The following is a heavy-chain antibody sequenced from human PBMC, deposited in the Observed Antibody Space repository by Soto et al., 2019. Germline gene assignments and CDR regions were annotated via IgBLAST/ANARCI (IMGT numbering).Heavy chain of an antibody. CDR3: ARDASYYSLWSGYYPSRNGMDV. V-gene: IGHV3-33*01. CDR1: GFTFSSFG. J-gene: IGHJ6*02. CDR2: IWYDGSKK. Sequence: QVQVVESGGGVVQPGRSLRLSCAASGFTFSSFGMHWVRQAPGKGLEWVSLIWYDGSKKSYGDSVKGRFTISRDNSRNTVYFQMNSLRADDTAVYYCARDASYYSLWSGYYPSRNGMDVWCQGTTVTVSS. D-gene: IGHD3-3*01.